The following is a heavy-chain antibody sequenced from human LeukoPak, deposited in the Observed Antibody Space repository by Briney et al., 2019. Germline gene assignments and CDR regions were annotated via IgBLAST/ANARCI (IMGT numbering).Heavy chain of an antibody. CDR3: ARAGYGDSDFDY. V-gene: IGHV4-59*01. J-gene: IGHJ4*02. Sequence: TSETLSLTCTVSGESISGYYWSWIRQPPGKGLERIGYIYYSGTTNYNPSLKSRVTISVDTSKKQFSLRLNSVTAADTAVYYCARAGYGDSDFDYWGQGTLVTVSS. CDR1: GESISGYY. CDR2: IYYSGTT. D-gene: IGHD4-17*01.